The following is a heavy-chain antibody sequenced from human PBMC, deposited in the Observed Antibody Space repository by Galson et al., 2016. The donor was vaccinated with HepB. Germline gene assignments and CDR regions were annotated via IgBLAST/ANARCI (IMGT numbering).Heavy chain of an antibody. J-gene: IGHJ4*02. D-gene: IGHD7-27*01. V-gene: IGHV3-74*01. CDR1: GFILSSYW. CDR2: INPDGSSI. CDR3: IRDSAGVGIDY. Sequence: SLRLSCAASGFILSSYWMHWVRQAPGKGLVWVSRINPDGSSINYADSMKGRFTISRDNAKNTLYLQMNSLRADDTAVYHCIRDSAGVGIDYWGQGTLVTVSS.